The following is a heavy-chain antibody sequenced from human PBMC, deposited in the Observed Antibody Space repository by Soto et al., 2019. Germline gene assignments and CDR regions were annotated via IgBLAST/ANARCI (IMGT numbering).Heavy chain of an antibody. CDR1: GFTFSSYG. Sequence: PVGSLRLSCAASGFTFSSYGMHWVRQAPGKGLEWVAVISYDGSNKYYADSVKGRFTISRDNSKNTLYLQMNSLRAEDTAVYYCAKDSGGSYGGGFDPWGQGTLVTVSS. D-gene: IGHD1-26*01. J-gene: IGHJ5*02. CDR2: ISYDGSNK. CDR3: AKDSGGSYGGGFDP. V-gene: IGHV3-30*18.